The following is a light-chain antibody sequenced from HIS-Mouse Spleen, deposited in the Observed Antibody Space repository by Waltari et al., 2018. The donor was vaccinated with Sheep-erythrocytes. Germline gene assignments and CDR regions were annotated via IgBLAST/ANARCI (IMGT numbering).Light chain of an antibody. Sequence: EMVLTQSPATLSLSPGERATLPCRASQSVSSSYLAWYQQKPGQAPRLLIYGASSRATGIPDRFSGSGSGTDFTLTISRLEPEDFAVYYCQQYGSSLRTFGQGTKVEIK. CDR2: GAS. CDR1: QSVSSSY. CDR3: QQYGSSLRT. J-gene: IGKJ1*01. V-gene: IGKV3-20*01.